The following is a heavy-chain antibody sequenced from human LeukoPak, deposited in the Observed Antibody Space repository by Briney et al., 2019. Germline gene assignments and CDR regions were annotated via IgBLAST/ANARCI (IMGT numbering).Heavy chain of an antibody. V-gene: IGHV4-4*07. J-gene: IGHJ4*02. Sequence: PSETLSLTCAGYGGSFSGYYCSWIRQPAGKGLEWIGRIYTTGSTNYNPSLESGVTMSVDTSKHQFSLKLSSVTAADTAVYYCARDRRRVAARPFDYWGQGTLVTVSS. CDR1: GGSFSGYY. D-gene: IGHD6-6*01. CDR2: IYTTGST. CDR3: ARDRRRVAARPFDY.